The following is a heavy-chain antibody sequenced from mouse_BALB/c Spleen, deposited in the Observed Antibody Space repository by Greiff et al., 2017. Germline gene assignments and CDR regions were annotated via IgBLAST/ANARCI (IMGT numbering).Heavy chain of an antibody. D-gene: IGHD2-2*01. CDR3: TMVTTGETWFAY. CDR2: IDPENGDT. Sequence: VQLQQSGAELVRSGASVKLSCTASGFNIKDYYMHWVKQRPEQGLEWIGWIDPENGDTEYAPKFQGKATMTADTSSNTAYLQLSSLTSEDTAVYYCTMVTTGETWFAYWGQGTLVTVSA. V-gene: IGHV14-4*02. J-gene: IGHJ3*01. CDR1: GFNIKDYY.